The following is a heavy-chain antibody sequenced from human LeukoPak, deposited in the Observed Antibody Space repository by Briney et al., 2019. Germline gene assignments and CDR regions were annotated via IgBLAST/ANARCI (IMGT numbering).Heavy chain of an antibody. J-gene: IGHJ3*02. CDR2: IKQVGSEK. Sequence: GGSLRLSCAASGFTFSSYWMSWVRQAPGKGLEWVGNIKQVGSEKNYVDSVKGRFTISRDNAKNSLYHQMNSLRAKDTAVYYCARHAFDIWGQGTMVTVSS. CDR1: GFTFSSYW. V-gene: IGHV3-7*01. CDR3: ARHAFDI.